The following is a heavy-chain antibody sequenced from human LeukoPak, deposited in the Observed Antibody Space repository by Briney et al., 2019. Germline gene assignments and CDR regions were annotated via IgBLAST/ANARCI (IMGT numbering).Heavy chain of an antibody. J-gene: IGHJ4*02. V-gene: IGHV3-30*02. CDR2: IRYDGSNK. CDR1: GFTFSSYG. D-gene: IGHD3-22*01. Sequence: GGSLRLSCAASGFTFSSYGIHWVRQAPGKGLEWVAFIRYDGSNKYYADSVKGRFTISRDNSKNTLYLQMNRLRADDTAVYYCAKDFSVYYYDSRVLDYWGQGTLVTVSS. CDR3: AKDFSVYYYDSRVLDY.